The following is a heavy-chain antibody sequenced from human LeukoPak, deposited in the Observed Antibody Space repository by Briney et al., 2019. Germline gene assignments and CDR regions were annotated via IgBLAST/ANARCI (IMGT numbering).Heavy chain of an antibody. D-gene: IGHD2-21*02. J-gene: IGHJ4*02. CDR1: GFTFSSYG. Sequence: GGSLRLSCAASGFTFSSYGMSWVRQAPGKGLEWVSAISGSGGSTYYADSVKGRFTISRDNSKNTLYLQMNSLRGEDTAVYYCASGVVVTAIYYYFDYWGQGTLVSVCS. V-gene: IGHV3-23*01. CDR2: ISGSGGST. CDR3: ASGVVVTAIYYYFDY.